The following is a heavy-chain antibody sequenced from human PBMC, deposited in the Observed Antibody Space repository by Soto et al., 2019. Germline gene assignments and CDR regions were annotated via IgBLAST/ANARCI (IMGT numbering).Heavy chain of an antibody. Sequence: ASVKVSCKASGYTSTNYAMHWVRQAPGQRLEWMGWINAGNGNTKYSQKFQGRVTITRDTSASTAYMEPSSLRSEDTAVYYCTRVVVASEGFDPWGQGTLVTVSS. V-gene: IGHV1-3*01. CDR2: INAGNGNT. J-gene: IGHJ5*02. CDR3: TRVVVASEGFDP. D-gene: IGHD2-2*01. CDR1: GYTSTNYA.